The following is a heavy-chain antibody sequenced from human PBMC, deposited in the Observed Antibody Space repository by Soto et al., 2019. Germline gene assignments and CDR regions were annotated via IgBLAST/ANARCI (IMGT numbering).Heavy chain of an antibody. D-gene: IGHD6-13*01. Sequence: LTCAVSGGSISSGGYSWSWIRQPPGKGLEWIGYIYHSGSTYYNPSLKSRVTISVDRSKNQFSLKLSSVTAADAAVYYCARGVVGSSSWYVDYWGQGTLVTVSS. V-gene: IGHV4-30-2*01. CDR3: ARGVVGSSSWYVDY. CDR1: GGSISSGGYS. J-gene: IGHJ4*02. CDR2: IYHSGST.